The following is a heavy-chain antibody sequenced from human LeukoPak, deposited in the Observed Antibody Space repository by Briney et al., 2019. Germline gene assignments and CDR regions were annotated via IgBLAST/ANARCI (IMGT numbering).Heavy chain of an antibody. CDR3: TRNNKWREDD. CDR2: IKRDGTTK. V-gene: IGHV3-7*01. Sequence: GGSLRLSCVASGFTFSTYWMTWVRQAPGKGLEWVANIKRDGTTKQYADSLKGRFIISRDNAKNSLHLQINSLRAEDTAIYLCTRNNKWREDDWGQGTLVTVSS. CDR1: GFTFSTYW. D-gene: IGHD1-14*01. J-gene: IGHJ4*02.